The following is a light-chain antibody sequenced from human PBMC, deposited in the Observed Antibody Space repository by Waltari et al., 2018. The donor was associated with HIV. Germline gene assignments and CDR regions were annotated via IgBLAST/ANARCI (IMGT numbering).Light chain of an antibody. J-gene: IGKJ2*01. CDR1: QSILTSSGNKYF. V-gene: IGKV4-1*01. Sequence: DIVMTQSPESLTVSLGEGARISCQSSQSILTSSGNKYFLAWYQQKPGQPPKSLIYWASTRAAGVPARFSGSDSGTDFTLTISSLRAEDVAVYYCHQYHTTPYTFGQGTKLEI. CDR2: WAS. CDR3: HQYHTTPYT.